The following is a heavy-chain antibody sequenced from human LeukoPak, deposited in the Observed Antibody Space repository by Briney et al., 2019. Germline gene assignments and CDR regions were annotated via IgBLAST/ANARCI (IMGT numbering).Heavy chain of an antibody. CDR2: ISGSGGRT. Sequence: ETLSLTCAVYGGSFSSYYWSWVRQAPGKGLEWVSVISGSGGRTYYADSVKGRFNISRDNSKNTLYLQMNSLRAEDTAVYFCTKGYCISTNCYTGDWGQGTLVTVSS. D-gene: IGHD2-2*02. V-gene: IGHV3-23*01. J-gene: IGHJ4*02. CDR3: TKGYCISTNCYTGD. CDR1: GGSFSSYY.